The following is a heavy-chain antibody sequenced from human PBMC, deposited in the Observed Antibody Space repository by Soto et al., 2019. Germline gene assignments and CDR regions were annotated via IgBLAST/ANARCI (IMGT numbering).Heavy chain of an antibody. CDR1: GFTFSDYY. CDR3: ARIGRTYYDFWSGYYAFDI. D-gene: IGHD3-3*01. J-gene: IGHJ3*02. V-gene: IGHV3-11*01. CDR2: ISSSGSTI. Sequence: GGSLRLSCAASGFTFSDYYMSWIRQAPGKGLEWVSYISSSGSTIYYAGSVKGRFTISRDNAKNSLYLQMNSLRAEDTAVYYCARIGRTYYDFWSGYYAFDIWGQGTMVTVSS.